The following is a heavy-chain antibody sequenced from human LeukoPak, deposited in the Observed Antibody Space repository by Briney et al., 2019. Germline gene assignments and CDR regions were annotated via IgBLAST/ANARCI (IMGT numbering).Heavy chain of an antibody. D-gene: IGHD2-15*01. CDR3: ARRSVVVVAATGAFDI. J-gene: IGHJ3*02. V-gene: IGHV4-30-4*08. CDR1: GGSISSGDYY. CDR2: IYYSGST. Sequence: SQTLSLTCTVSGGSISSGDYYWSWIRQPPGKGLEWIGYIYYSGSTYYNPSLKSRVTISVDTSKNQFSLKLSSVTAADTAVYYCARRSVVVVAATGAFDIWGQGTMVTVSS.